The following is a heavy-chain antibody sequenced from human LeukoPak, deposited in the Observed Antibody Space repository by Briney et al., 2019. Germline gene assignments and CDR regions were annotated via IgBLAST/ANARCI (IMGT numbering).Heavy chain of an antibody. CDR3: ARDNWNYGSSMDV. J-gene: IGHJ6*02. D-gene: IGHD1-7*01. Sequence: SETLSLTCTVSGGSISSYYWSWIRQPPGKGLEWIGYIYYSGSTNYNPSLKSRVTIPVDTSKNQFSLKLSSVTAADTAVYYCARDNWNYGSSMDVWGQGTTVTVSS. V-gene: IGHV4-59*01. CDR2: IYYSGST. CDR1: GGSISSYY.